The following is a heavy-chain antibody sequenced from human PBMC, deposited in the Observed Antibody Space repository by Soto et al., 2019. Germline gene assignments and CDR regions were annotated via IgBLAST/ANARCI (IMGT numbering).Heavy chain of an antibody. J-gene: IGHJ5*02. D-gene: IGHD6-13*01. Sequence: QVQLVQSGAEVKKPGSSVKVSCKASGGIFNTYALSWVRQAPGQGLEWMGGIIPIFGTANYAQKFQGSVTITADEATNTTYRELSSLRSDDKAVYYCTRGTGMSHSWYADSWGQGARVTVSS. CDR2: IIPIFGTA. V-gene: IGHV1-69*01. CDR1: GGIFNTYA. CDR3: TRGTGMSHSWYADS.